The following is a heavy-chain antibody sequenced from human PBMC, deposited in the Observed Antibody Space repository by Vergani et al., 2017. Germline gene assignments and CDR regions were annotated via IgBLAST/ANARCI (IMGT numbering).Heavy chain of an antibody. D-gene: IGHD2-2*01. V-gene: IGHV3-23*01. CDR3: AREYSSTSGRAFDF. Sequence: EVQLLESGGGLVQPGGSLRLSCAASGFTFSSYAMSWVRQAPGKGLEWVSAISGSGGSTNYADSVKGRFTISRDNSKNTLYLQMNGLRAEDTAVYYCAREYSSTSGRAFDFWGQGTKVTVSS. CDR2: ISGSGGST. CDR1: GFTFSSYA. J-gene: IGHJ3*01.